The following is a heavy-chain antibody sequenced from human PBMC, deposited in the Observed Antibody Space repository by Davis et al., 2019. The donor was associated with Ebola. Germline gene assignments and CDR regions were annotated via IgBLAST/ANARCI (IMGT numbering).Heavy chain of an antibody. CDR3: ARGDSYYDPSGYYAGPEAPDH. D-gene: IGHD3-22*01. Sequence: MPSETLSLTCAVSGGSISSGNWWSWVRQSPGKGLEWIGEIYHGGNTNYNPSLKSRVSMSVDTSKNQFSLKLSSVTAADTAVYYCARGDSYYDPSGYYAGPEAPDHWGQGTLVSVSS. CDR1: GGSISSGNW. V-gene: IGHV4-4*02. J-gene: IGHJ4*02. CDR2: IYHGGNT.